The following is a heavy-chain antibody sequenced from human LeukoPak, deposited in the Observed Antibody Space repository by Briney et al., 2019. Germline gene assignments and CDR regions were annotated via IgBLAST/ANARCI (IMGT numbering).Heavy chain of an antibody. J-gene: IGHJ4*02. CDR2: INPSGGST. CDR1: GYTFTSYY. V-gene: IGHV1-46*01. D-gene: IGHD3-16*02. CDR3: ARGVYDYVWGSYRSYYFDY. Sequence: ASVKVSCKASGYTFTSYYMHWVRQAPGQGLEWMGIINPSGGSTSYAQKFQGRVTMTRNTSISTAYMELSSLRSEDTAVYYCARGVYDYVWGSYRSYYFDYWGQGTLVTVSS.